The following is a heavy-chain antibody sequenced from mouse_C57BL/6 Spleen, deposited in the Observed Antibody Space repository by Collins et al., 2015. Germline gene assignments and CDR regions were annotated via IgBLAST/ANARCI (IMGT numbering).Heavy chain of an antibody. V-gene: IGHV5-9-1*02. CDR1: FSSYA. D-gene: IGHD2-4*01. CDR3: TRDDSYYYGMDY. CDR2: ISSGGDYI. J-gene: IGHJ4*01. Sequence: FSSYAMSWVRQTPEKRLEWVAYISSGGDYIYYADTVKGRFTISRDNARKILYLQMSSLKSEDTAMYYCTRDDSYYYGMDYWGQGTSVTVSS.